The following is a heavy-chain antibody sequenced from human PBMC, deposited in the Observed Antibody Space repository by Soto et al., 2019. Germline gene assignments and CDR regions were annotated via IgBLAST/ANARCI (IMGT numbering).Heavy chain of an antibody. V-gene: IGHV4-39*01. J-gene: IGHJ5*02. D-gene: IGHD6-13*01. CDR3: LRHSTHQSWYYGWFAP. Sequence: PSETLSLTCSVSGDSISSVAHYWAWIRQPPGKGLEWIGSLYYTGSTYYNPSLKSRVAMSIDTSRSQFSLNLRSTTAADTAVYYFLRHSTHQSWYYGWFAPWGHGTLVT. CDR2: LYYTGST. CDR1: GDSISSVAHY.